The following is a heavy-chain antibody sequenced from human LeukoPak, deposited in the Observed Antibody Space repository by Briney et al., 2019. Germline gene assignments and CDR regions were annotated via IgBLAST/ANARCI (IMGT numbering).Heavy chain of an antibody. Sequence: ASVKVSCKASGYTFTGYYMHWVRQAPGQGLEWMGWINPNSGGTNYAQKFQGRVTMTRDTPISTAYMELSRLRSDDTAVYYCAREGIAVAGSCWFDPWGQGTLVTVSS. CDR3: AREGIAVAGSCWFDP. D-gene: IGHD6-19*01. V-gene: IGHV1-2*02. CDR1: GYTFTGYY. J-gene: IGHJ5*02. CDR2: INPNSGGT.